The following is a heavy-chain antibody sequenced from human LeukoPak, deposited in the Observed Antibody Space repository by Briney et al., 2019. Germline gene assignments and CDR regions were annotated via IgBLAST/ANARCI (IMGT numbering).Heavy chain of an antibody. D-gene: IGHD3-22*01. CDR3: AREAGGITMIVVNAFDI. Sequence: GGPLRLSCAASGFTFSSYSVNWVRQAPGKGLEWVSYISSSSSTIYYADPVKGRFTISRDNAKNSLYLQMNSLRDEDTAVYYCAREAGGITMIVVNAFDIWGQGTMVTVSS. V-gene: IGHV3-48*02. J-gene: IGHJ3*02. CDR2: ISSSSSTI. CDR1: GFTFSSYS.